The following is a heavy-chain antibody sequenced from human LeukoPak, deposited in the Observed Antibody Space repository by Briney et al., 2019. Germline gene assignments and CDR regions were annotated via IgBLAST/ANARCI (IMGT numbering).Heavy chain of an antibody. CDR3: ATSARTYIGSSLDY. CDR1: GLTFSTYW. D-gene: IGHD2-15*01. J-gene: IGHJ4*02. V-gene: IGHV3-74*01. CDR2: ISSDASIT. Sequence: GGSLRLSCAASGLTFSTYWMHWVRQDPGKGLVWVSRISSDASITSYADPVKGRFTISRDNAKNTLYLQMNSLRAEDTALYYCATSARTYIGSSLDYWGQGTLVTVSS.